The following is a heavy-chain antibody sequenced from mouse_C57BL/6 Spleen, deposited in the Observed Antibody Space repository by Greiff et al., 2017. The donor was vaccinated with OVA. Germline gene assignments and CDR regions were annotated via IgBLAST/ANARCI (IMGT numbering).Heavy chain of an antibody. J-gene: IGHJ2*01. CDR1: GFNIKDDY. V-gene: IGHV14-4*01. Sequence: VQLQQSGAELVRPGASVKLSCTASGFNIKDDYMHWVKQRPEQGLEWIGWIDPENGDTEYASKFQGKATITADTSSNTAYLQLSSLTSEDTAVYYCTSLYYGSSPWHYFDYWGQGTTLTVSS. CDR3: TSLYYGSSPWHYFDY. D-gene: IGHD1-1*01. CDR2: IDPENGDT.